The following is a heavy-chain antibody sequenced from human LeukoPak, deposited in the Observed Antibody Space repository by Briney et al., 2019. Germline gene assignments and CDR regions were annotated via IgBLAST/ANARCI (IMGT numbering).Heavy chain of an antibody. CDR1: GFTFSSYA. D-gene: IGHD6-6*01. CDR2: ISYDGSNK. Sequence: GSLRLSCAASGFTFSSYAMHWVRQAPGKGLEWVAVISYDGSNKYYADSVKGRFTISRDNSKNTLYLQMNSLRAEDTAVYYCARGAAARLFDYWGQGTLVTVSS. J-gene: IGHJ4*02. V-gene: IGHV3-30*04. CDR3: ARGAAARLFDY.